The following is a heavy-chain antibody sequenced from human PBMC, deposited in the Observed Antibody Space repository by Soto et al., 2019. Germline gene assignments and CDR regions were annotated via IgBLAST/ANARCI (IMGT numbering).Heavy chain of an antibody. CDR2: ISYDGDNE. Sequence: GGSLRLSCAASGFIVSNNYMSWVRQAPGKGLEWVASISYDGDNEDYADSVKGRLTISRDISKNTVFLQMNSLKPEDTALYYCVRDLGTPYNIWGQGIVVTVSS. CDR1: GFIVSNNY. D-gene: IGHD1-1*01. V-gene: IGHV3-30*03. J-gene: IGHJ4*02. CDR3: VRDLGTPYNI.